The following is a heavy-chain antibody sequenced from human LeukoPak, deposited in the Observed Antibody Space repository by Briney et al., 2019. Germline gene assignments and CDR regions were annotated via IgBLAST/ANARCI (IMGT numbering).Heavy chain of an antibody. CDR1: GFTFSSYG. V-gene: IGHV3-30*03. CDR3: ARGRIWFGELFS. Sequence: GGSLRLSCAASGFTFSSYGMHWVRQAPGKGLEWVAVISYDGSNKYYADSVKGRFTISRDNSKNTLYLQMNSLRAEDTAVYYCARGRIWFGELFSWGQGTLVTVSS. J-gene: IGHJ4*02. D-gene: IGHD3-10*01. CDR2: ISYDGSNK.